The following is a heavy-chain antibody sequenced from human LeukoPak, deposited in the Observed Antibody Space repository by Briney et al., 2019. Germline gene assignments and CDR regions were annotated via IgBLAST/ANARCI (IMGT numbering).Heavy chain of an antibody. CDR2: IYSSRTT. CDR3: ARRAGAYSHPYDY. Sequence: PGGSLRLSCEVSGFTVTSNYMTWVRQAPGKGLEWVSVIYSSRTTKYSDSVKGRFTISRDNSKNTLYLQMNSLRAEDTAVYYCARRAGAYSHPYDYWGQGTLVTVSS. J-gene: IGHJ4*02. D-gene: IGHD4/OR15-4a*01. CDR1: GFTVTSNY. V-gene: IGHV3-53*01.